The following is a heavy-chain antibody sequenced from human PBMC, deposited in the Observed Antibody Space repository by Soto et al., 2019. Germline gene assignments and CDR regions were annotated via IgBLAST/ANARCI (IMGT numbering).Heavy chain of an antibody. CDR1: GFXLSNAW. CDR3: TTDFWVTGTSDYSDY. D-gene: IGHD1-20*01. J-gene: IGHJ4*02. CDR2: IKSKTDGVTT. Sequence: GXLRLSWAASGFXLSNAWMMWVRQSPGKWLEWVCRIKSKTDGVTTDYASPVKCRFTISRDDSKNTLYLQMNSMKTDYTAVYYCTTDFWVTGTSDYSDYWGQGTLVTVSS. V-gene: IGHV3-15*01.